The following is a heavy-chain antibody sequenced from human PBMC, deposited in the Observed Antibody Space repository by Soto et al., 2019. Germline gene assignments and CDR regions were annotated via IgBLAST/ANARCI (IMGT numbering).Heavy chain of an antibody. CDR3: AKDRGAQTTVTPVDY. CDR1: GFTFSSYA. CDR2: ISGSGGST. J-gene: IGHJ4*02. Sequence: EVQLLESGGGLVQPGGSLRLSCAASGFTFSSYAMSRVRQAPGKGLEWVSAISGSGGSTYYADSVKGRFTISRDNSKNALYLQMNSLRAEDTAVYYCAKDRGAQTTVTPVDYWGQGTLVTVSS. D-gene: IGHD4-17*01. V-gene: IGHV3-23*01.